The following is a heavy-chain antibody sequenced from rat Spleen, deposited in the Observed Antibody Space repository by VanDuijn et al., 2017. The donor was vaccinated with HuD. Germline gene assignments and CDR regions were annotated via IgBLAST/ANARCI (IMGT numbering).Heavy chain of an antibody. CDR3: ATDTFYDGTYYPGGFDY. J-gene: IGHJ2*01. CDR1: GFTFNNYW. CDR2: ITNAAGKV. V-gene: IGHV5-31*01. D-gene: IGHD1-12*02. Sequence: EVQLVESGGGLVPPGRSLELSCVASGFTFNNYWMTWIRQAPGKGLEWVASITNAAGKVYYPDSVKGRFTISRDTAQNILYLQMNSPRSEDTATYYCATDTFYDGTYYPGGFDYWGQGVMVTVSS.